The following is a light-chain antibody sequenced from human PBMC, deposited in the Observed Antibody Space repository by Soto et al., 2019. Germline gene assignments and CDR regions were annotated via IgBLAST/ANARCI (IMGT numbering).Light chain of an antibody. CDR3: FSYTSSGTYV. Sequence: HSVLSQAASVSGSHGQSITISGTGSSLDVGNYKYVSWYQQHPGKAPKLMIYEVSNRPSGVSNRFSGSKSGNTASLTISGLQAEDETDYYCFSYTSSGTYVFGNGTKITVL. J-gene: IGLJ1*01. V-gene: IGLV2-14*01. CDR1: SLDVGNYKY. CDR2: EVS.